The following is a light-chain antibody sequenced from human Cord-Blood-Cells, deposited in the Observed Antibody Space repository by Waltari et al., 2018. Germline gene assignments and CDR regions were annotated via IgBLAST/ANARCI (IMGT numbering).Light chain of an antibody. J-gene: IGLJ1*01. CDR3: CSYAGSSTLYV. CDR2: EGS. V-gene: IGLV2-23*01. CDR1: SSDLGSYNL. Sequence: QTALTQPASESGSPGPSINISFTGTSSDLGSYNLVPWYQQHPGKSPKLMIYEGSKRPSGVSNRVSDSKSGNTASLTISGLQAEDEADYYCCSYAGSSTLYVFGTGTKVTVL.